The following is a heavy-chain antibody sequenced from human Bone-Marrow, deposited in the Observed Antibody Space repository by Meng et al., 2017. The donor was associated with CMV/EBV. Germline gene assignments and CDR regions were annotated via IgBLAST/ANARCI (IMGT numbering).Heavy chain of an antibody. V-gene: IGHV4-4*02. CDR1: GGSISSSNW. D-gene: IGHD1-26*01. Sequence: GSLRLSCAVSGGSISSSNWWSWVRQPPGKGLEWIGEIYHSGSTNYNPPLKSRVTISVDKSKNQFSLKLSSVTAADTAVYYCARAGGIVGATQYWGQGTLVTVSS. J-gene: IGHJ4*02. CDR2: IYHSGST. CDR3: ARAGGIVGATQY.